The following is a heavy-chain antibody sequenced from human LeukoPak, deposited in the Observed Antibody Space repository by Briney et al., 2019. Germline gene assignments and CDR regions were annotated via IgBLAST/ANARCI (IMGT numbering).Heavy chain of an antibody. CDR3: ARGRQWLVQIRRGYFDY. J-gene: IGHJ4*02. CDR2: IYHSGST. V-gene: IGHV4-4*02. Sequence: SGTLSLTCAVSGGSISSSNWWSWVRQPPGKGLEWIGEIYHSGSTNYNPSLKSRVTISVDKSKNQFSLKLSSVTAADTAVYYCARGRQWLVQIRRGYFDYWGQGTLVTVSS. CDR1: GGSISSSNW. D-gene: IGHD6-19*01.